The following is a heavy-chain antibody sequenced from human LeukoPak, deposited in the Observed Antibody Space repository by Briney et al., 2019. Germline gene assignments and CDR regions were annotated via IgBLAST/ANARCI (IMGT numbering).Heavy chain of an antibody. CDR1: GFTFPNYV. CDR3: AREGDDYGDYNFDY. Sequence: GGSLRLSCAASGFTFPNYVMSWVRQAPGKGLEWVSSISDNGDNTYYADSVKGRFTISRDNSKNTLYLQMNSLRAEDTAVYYCAREGDDYGDYNFDYWGQGTLVTVSS. CDR2: ISDNGDNT. D-gene: IGHD4-17*01. V-gene: IGHV3-23*01. J-gene: IGHJ4*02.